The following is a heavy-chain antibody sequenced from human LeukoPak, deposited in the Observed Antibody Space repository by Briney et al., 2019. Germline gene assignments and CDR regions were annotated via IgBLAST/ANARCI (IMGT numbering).Heavy chain of an antibody. J-gene: IGHJ4*02. Sequence: GGSLRLPCAASEFTFSSSWMSWVRQAPGKGLEWVANIKQDGSEKYYVDSVKGRFTISRDNAKNSLYLQMNSLRAEDTAVYYCARDLDYWGQGTLVTVSS. CDR3: ARDLDY. CDR2: IKQDGSEK. V-gene: IGHV3-7*01. CDR1: EFTFSSSW.